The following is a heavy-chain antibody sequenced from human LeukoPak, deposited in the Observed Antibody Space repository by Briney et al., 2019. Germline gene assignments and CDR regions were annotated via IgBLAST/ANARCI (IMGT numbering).Heavy chain of an antibody. Sequence: SETLSLTCTVSGGSISSSSYYWGWIRQPPGKGLEWIGSIYYSGSTYYNPSLKSRVTISVDTSKNQFSLKLSSVTAADTAVYYCARRRREQDFDYWGQGTLVTVSS. CDR3: ARRRREQDFDY. J-gene: IGHJ4*02. CDR2: IYYSGST. D-gene: IGHD1-26*01. V-gene: IGHV4-39*01. CDR1: GGSISSSSYY.